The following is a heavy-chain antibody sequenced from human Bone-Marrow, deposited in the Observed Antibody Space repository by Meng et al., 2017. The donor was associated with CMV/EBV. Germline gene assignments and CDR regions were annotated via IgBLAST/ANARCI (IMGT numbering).Heavy chain of an antibody. D-gene: IGHD6-19*01. CDR1: GYTFTRNG. V-gene: IGHV1-18*01. CDR2: ISSYNGNT. J-gene: IGHJ4*02. Sequence: QSGDEMRRPGASVWVSCKASGYTFTRNGISWVRQDPGQGLEWMGWISSYNGNTNYVQKFQGRVTMTRNISKSTALMVLSSLRSEDTAVYYCETGVADFEYWGQGTLVTVSS. CDR3: ETGVADFEY.